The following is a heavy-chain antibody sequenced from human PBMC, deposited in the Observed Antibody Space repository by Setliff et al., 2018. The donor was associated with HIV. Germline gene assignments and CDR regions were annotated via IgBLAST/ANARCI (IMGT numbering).Heavy chain of an antibody. CDR1: GGSINNYF. Sequence: SETLSLTCTVSGGSINNYFWSWIRQPPGKGLEWLGCLYYTGRANYNPSLKSRLTVSVDTSKNQFSLKLSSVTAADTAVYYCARDIQAAGTGWFDPWGQGTLVTVSS. D-gene: IGHD6-13*01. J-gene: IGHJ5*02. CDR2: LYYTGRA. CDR3: ARDIQAAGTGWFDP. V-gene: IGHV4-59*12.